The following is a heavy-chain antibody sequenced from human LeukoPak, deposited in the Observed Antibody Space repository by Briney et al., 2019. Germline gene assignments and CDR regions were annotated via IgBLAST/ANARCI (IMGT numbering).Heavy chain of an antibody. V-gene: IGHV4-34*01. Sequence: SGTLCLTCAVYGGSFSGYYWSWIRQPPGKGLEWIGEINHSGSTNYNPSLKSRATISVDTSKNQLSLNLSSVSAADTSVYYSARGQFWRYFGYWGQGTLVTVSS. D-gene: IGHD3-3*01. CDR2: INHSGST. J-gene: IGHJ4*02. CDR3: ARGQFWRYFGY. CDR1: GGSFSGYY.